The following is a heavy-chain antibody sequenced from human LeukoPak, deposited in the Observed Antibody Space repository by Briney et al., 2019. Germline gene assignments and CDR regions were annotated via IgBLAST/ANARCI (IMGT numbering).Heavy chain of an antibody. CDR2: ISGSSDTT. V-gene: IGHV3-23*01. CDR3: TRGGLFTYDSSGYPIDF. Sequence: GGSLRLSCTASGFTFSNYAVSWVRQAPGKGLEWISGISGSSDTTYYADAVKGRFTISRDNSKNTLFLQMNSLSAEDTAVYYCTRGGLFTYDSSGYPIDFWGQGTLVTVSS. J-gene: IGHJ4*02. D-gene: IGHD3-22*01. CDR1: GFTFSNYA.